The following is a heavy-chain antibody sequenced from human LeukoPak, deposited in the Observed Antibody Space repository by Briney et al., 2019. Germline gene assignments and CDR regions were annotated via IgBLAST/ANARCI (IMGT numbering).Heavy chain of an antibody. V-gene: IGHV1-69*06. J-gene: IGHJ6*04. CDR2: IIPIFGTA. D-gene: IGHD6-13*01. Sequence: SVTVSCKASGGTFSSYAISWVRQAPGQGLEWMGGIIPIFGTANYAQKFQGRVTITADKSTSTAYMELSSLRSEDTAVYYCARDAPRGSSSSYLYYYGMDVWGKGTTVTVSS. CDR3: ARDAPRGSSSSYLYYYGMDV. CDR1: GGTFSSYA.